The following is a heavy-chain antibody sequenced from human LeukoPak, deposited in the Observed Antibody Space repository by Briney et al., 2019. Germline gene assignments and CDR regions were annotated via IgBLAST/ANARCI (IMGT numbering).Heavy chain of an antibody. D-gene: IGHD2-2*01. Sequence: TLSLTFTVSGGSISSGGYYWSWIRQPPGKGLEWIGYIYYSGSTYYNPSLKSRVTISVDTSKNQFSLKLSSVTAADTAVYYCARDRGCSSTSCYYYYYGMDVWGQGTTVTVSS. CDR1: GGSISSGGYY. J-gene: IGHJ6*02. V-gene: IGHV4-31*03. CDR3: ARDRGCSSTSCYYYYYGMDV. CDR2: IYYSGST.